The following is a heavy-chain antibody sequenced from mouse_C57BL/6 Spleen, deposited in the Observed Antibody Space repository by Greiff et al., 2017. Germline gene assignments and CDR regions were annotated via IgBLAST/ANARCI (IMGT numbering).Heavy chain of an antibody. V-gene: IGHV1-81*01. D-gene: IGHD2-3*01. J-gene: IGHJ1*03. Sequence: VQLQQSGAELARPGASLKLSCEASGYAFTSYGISWVKQRPGQGLEWIGEIYPGGGNTYYTDTLKGRATLSADKSYSTAYMELRSLTSEDSAVYFCARGGDDYWYLDVWGTGTTVTVSS. CDR1: GYAFTSYG. CDR2: IYPGGGNT. CDR3: ARGGDDYWYLDV.